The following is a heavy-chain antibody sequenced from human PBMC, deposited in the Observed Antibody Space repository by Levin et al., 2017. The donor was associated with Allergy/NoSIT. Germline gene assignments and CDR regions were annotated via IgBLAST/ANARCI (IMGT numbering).Heavy chain of an antibody. D-gene: IGHD3-10*01. CDR3: ARGNIGLPDAFDI. CDR1: GFTFDDYA. J-gene: IGHJ3*02. Sequence: SLKISCAASGFTFDDYAMHWVRQAPGKGLEWVSGISWNSGSIGYADSVKGRFTISRDNAKNSLYLQINSLRTEDTALYYCARGNIGLPDAFDIWGQGTMVIVSS. V-gene: IGHV3-9*01. CDR2: ISWNSGSI.